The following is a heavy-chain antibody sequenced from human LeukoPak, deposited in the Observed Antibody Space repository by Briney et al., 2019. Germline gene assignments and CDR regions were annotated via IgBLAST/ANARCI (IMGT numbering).Heavy chain of an antibody. CDR1: GFSFSGYG. D-gene: IGHD6-13*01. Sequence: SGGSLRVFCAASGFSFSGYGMHWVRQAPGKGLEWVAFIRYDGSNEYYADSVKGRFTISRDNSKNTLYLQMNSLRAEDTAVYYCAKDLGYSISPPPDYWGQGTLVTVSS. V-gene: IGHV3-30*02. J-gene: IGHJ4*02. CDR2: IRYDGSNE. CDR3: AKDLGYSISPPPDY.